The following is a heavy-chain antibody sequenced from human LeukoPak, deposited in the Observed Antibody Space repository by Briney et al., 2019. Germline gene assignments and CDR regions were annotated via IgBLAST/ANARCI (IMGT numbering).Heavy chain of an antibody. V-gene: IGHV1-2*02. CDR1: RYTFTGYY. D-gene: IGHD2-2*01. Sequence: ASVKVSCKASRYTFTGYYMHWVRQAPGQGLEWMGWINPNSGGTNYAQKFQGRVTMTRDTSITTAYMELSRLRSDDTAVYYCARTHCSSTSCYPYFDYWGQGTLVTVSS. CDR2: INPNSGGT. J-gene: IGHJ4*02. CDR3: ARTHCSSTSCYPYFDY.